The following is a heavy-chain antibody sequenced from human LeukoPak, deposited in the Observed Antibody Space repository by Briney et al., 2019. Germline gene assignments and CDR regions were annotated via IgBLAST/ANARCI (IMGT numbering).Heavy chain of an antibody. CDR2: INWNGGST. V-gene: IGHV3-23*01. CDR1: GFTVSSNY. Sequence: GGSLRLSCAASGFTVSSNYMSWVRQAPGKGLEWVSGINWNGGSTGYADSVKGRFTISRDNSKNTLYLQMNSLRAEDTAVYYCAKGPRFWGYWGQGTLVTVSS. CDR3: AKGPRFWGY. D-gene: IGHD3-3*01. J-gene: IGHJ4*02.